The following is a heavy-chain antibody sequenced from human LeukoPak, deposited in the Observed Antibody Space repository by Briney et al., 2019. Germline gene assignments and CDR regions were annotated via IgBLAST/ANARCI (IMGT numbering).Heavy chain of an antibody. CDR3: ANAPKASCSGAQCSAFDS. CDR2: ISYDGSNK. Sequence: AGRSLRLSCAASGFTFSSYAMHWVRQAPGKGLEWVAVISYDGSNKYYADSVKGRFTISRDNSKNTVFLEMNRLGLEDTAIYYCANAPKASCSGAQCSAFDSWG. D-gene: IGHD2-15*01. CDR1: GFTFSSYA. J-gene: IGHJ5*01. V-gene: IGHV3-30-3*01.